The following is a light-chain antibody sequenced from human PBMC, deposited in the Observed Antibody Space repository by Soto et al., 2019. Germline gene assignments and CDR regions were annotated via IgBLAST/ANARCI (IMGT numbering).Light chain of an antibody. Sequence: HSLLTQPSSLSGSPGQSITISCTGTISDVGNYKYVSWYQQHPGKAPKLMIYEVSNRPSGVSNRFSGSKSGNTASLTISGLQAEDETDYYCFSYTSSGTYVFGTGTKVNVL. CDR2: EVS. V-gene: IGLV2-14*01. CDR1: ISDVGNYKY. J-gene: IGLJ1*01. CDR3: FSYTSSGTYV.